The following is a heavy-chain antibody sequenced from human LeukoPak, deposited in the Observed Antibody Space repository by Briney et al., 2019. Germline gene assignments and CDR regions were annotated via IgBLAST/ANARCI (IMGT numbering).Heavy chain of an antibody. J-gene: IGHJ4*02. CDR1: GFTFSSYA. CDR3: AKDRYYDSSGYYYSWDY. CDR2: ISGSGGST. V-gene: IGHV3-23*01. D-gene: IGHD3-22*01. Sequence: GGSLKPSCAASGFTFSSYAMSWVRQAPGKGLEWVSAISGSGGSTYYADSVKGRFTISRDNSKNTLYLQMNSLRAEDTAVYYCAKDRYYDSSGYYYSWDYWGRGTLVTVSS.